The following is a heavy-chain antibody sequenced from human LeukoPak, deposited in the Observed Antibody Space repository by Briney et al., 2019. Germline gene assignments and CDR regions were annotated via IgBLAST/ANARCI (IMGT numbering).Heavy chain of an antibody. V-gene: IGHV4-59*01. CDR3: ARDQPPIAAAGSGMDV. Sequence: PSETLSLTCTVSGGSISSYYWSWIRQPPGKGLEWIGYIYYSGSTNYNPSLKSRVTISVDTSKNQFSLKLSSVTAADTAVYYCARDQPPIAAAGSGMDVWGQGTTVTVSS. D-gene: IGHD6-13*01. CDR2: IYYSGST. CDR1: GGSISSYY. J-gene: IGHJ6*02.